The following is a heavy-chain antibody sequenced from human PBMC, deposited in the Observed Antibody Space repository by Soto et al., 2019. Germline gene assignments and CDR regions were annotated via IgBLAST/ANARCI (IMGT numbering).Heavy chain of an antibody. D-gene: IGHD3-3*01. CDR1: DGSVSSSGYY. J-gene: IGHJ3*02. V-gene: IGHV4-39*01. CDR3: VSRTEMIFHAFNN. Sequence: PSETLSLTCTVSDGSVSSSGYYWGWVRQPPGKGLEWIASIYDSEKIYNNPSLKSRVTISLDTSKNQFSLKLRSVTAADTAVYYCVSRTEMIFHAFNNWGQGTMVTVSS. CDR2: IYDSEKI.